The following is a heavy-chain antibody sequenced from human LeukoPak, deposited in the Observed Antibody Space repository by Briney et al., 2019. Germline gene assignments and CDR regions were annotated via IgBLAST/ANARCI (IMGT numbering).Heavy chain of an antibody. V-gene: IGHV1-18*04. J-gene: IGHJ4*02. Sequence: ASVKVSCKASGYTFTSYGISWVRQAPGQGLEWMGWISAYNGNTNYAQKLQGRVTMTTDTSTCTAYMELRSLRSDDTAVYYCARVRGSGSSASVPLGYWGQGTLVTVSS. CDR2: ISAYNGNT. D-gene: IGHD3-10*01. CDR3: ARVRGSGSSASVPLGY. CDR1: GYTFTSYG.